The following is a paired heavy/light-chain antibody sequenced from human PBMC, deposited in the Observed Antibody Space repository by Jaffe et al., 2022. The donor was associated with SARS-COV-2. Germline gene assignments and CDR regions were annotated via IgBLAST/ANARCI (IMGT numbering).Light chain of an antibody. Sequence: AIQMTQSPSSLSASVGDRVTITCRASQGIRNDLGWYQQKPGRAPKLLIYAASRLQSGVPSRFSGSGSGTDFTLTISSLQPEDFATYYCLQDYNFPWTFGQGTKVEFK. CDR1: QGIRND. J-gene: IGKJ1*01. CDR2: AAS. V-gene: IGKV1-6*01. CDR3: LQDYNFPWT.
Heavy chain of an antibody. CDR2: MYYTGST. V-gene: IGHV4-59*08. CDR1: GGSISSYY. CDR3: ARHVAAVDSGDYLDP. J-gene: IGHJ5*02. Sequence: QVQLQESGPGLVKPSETLVLTCTVSGGSISSYYWSWIRQPPGKGLEWIGYMYYTGSTTYNPSLKSRVTISVDTSKNQFSLKLSSVTAADTAVYYCARHVAAVDSGDYLDPWGQGTLVTVSS. D-gene: IGHD4-17*01.